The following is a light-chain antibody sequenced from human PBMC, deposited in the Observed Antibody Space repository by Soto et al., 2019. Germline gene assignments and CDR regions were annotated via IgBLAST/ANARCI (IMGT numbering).Light chain of an antibody. V-gene: IGKV1-5*03. CDR3: QQYSAYPLT. CDR1: QNINGY. Sequence: DIVLTQAPATLFASVGDRVTITCRASQNINGYLAWYQQKPGKAPKLLIYWASSLISGVPSRFTGGESGTEFTLTISRLQPDDFATYYCQQYSAYPLTFGGGTKV. CDR2: WAS. J-gene: IGKJ4*01.